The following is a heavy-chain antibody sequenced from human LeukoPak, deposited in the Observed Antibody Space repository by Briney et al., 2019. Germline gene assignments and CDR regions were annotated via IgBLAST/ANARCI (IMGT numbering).Heavy chain of an antibody. CDR1: GYTFTSYD. CDR2: MSPNSGDT. Sequence: ASVKVSCKASGYTFTSYDFNRVRQATGQRPEWMGWMSPNSGDTGYAQKFQDRVTMTRNTSISTAYMELSSLRSDDTAVYYCARGPPNWGYDYWGPGTLVTVSS. CDR3: ARGPPNWGYDY. D-gene: IGHD7-27*01. V-gene: IGHV1-8*01. J-gene: IGHJ4*02.